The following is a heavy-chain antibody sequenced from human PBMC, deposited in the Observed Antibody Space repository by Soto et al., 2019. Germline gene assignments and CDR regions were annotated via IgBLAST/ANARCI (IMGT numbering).Heavy chain of an antibody. CDR2: ISSDGRTT. CDR1: GLTLSTGW. CDR3: TSGAAF. J-gene: IGHJ4*02. D-gene: IGHD6-25*01. V-gene: IGHV3-74*01. Sequence: EVQLVESGGGLVQPGGSLRISCAAPGLTLSTGWMHWVRQTPGKGLVWVSRISSDGRTTNYADSVGGRFTVSWDNARNTLYLQMSILRVEDTAVYYCTSGAAFRGQGILVTVSS.